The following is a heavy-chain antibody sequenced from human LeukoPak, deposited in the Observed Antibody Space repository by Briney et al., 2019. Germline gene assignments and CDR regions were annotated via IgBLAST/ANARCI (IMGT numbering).Heavy chain of an antibody. Sequence: SETLSQTLSVCGGSINRGNCYWSWVRQHPGKGPEWIGYIYYSGLTHSNPSLKSRVTVSLDTSKNQFSLRLSSVTAADSAVYYCVSDYYDRDVYIDYWGQGTLVTVSS. CDR1: GGSINRGNCY. CDR3: VSDYYDRDVYIDY. V-gene: IGHV4-31*03. J-gene: IGHJ4*02. D-gene: IGHD3-22*01. CDR2: IYYSGLT.